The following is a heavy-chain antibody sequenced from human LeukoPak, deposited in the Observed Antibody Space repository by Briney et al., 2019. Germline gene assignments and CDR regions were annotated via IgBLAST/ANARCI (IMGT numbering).Heavy chain of an antibody. CDR1: GDSISSYY. J-gene: IGHJ4*02. Sequence: SETLSLTCTVSGDSISSYYWNWIRQPPGEGLEWIGYIYYSGSTNYNPSLKSRVTISVDTSKNQFSLKLSSVTAADTAVYYCARFASGWQRGDFDYWGQGTLVTVSS. CDR3: ARFASGWQRGDFDY. V-gene: IGHV4-59*08. D-gene: IGHD6-19*01. CDR2: IYYSGST.